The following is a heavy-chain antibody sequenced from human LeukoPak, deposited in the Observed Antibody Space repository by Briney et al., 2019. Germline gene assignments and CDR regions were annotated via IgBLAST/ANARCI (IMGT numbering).Heavy chain of an antibody. J-gene: IGHJ3*02. D-gene: IGHD6-6*01. CDR3: ARDAYSSLGLEAFDI. V-gene: IGHV4-59*01. CDR2: IYYSGST. Sequence: MPSETLSLTCTVSGGSISSYYWSWIRQPPGKGLEWIGYIYYSGSTNYNPSLKSRVTISVDTSKNQFSLKLSSVTAADTAVHYCARDAYSSLGLEAFDIWGQGTMVTVSS. CDR1: GGSISSYY.